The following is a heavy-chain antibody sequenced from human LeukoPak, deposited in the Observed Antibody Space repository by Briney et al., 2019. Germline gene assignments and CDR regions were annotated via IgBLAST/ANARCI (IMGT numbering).Heavy chain of an antibody. J-gene: IGHJ4*02. CDR3: ARYRGGATVTSNFDY. D-gene: IGHD4-11*01. CDR1: GGSISSGGYS. CDR2: IYHSGST. Sequence: SQTLSLTCAVSGGSISSGGYSWSWIRQPPGKGLEWIGYIYHSGSTYYNPSLKSRLTISMDTSKNQFSLKLSSVTAADTAVYYCARYRGGATVTSNFDYWGQGTLVTVSS. V-gene: IGHV4-30-2*02.